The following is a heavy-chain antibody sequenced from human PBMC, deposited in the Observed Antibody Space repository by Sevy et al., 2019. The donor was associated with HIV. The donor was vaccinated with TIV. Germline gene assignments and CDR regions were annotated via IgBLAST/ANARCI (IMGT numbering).Heavy chain of an antibody. D-gene: IGHD3-16*01. CDR1: GFTFISFT. CDR3: ARRGGLTDEGFDI. Sequence: GGSLRLSCAASGFTFISFTMNWVRQAPGKGLEWVSSISNSPSYIYYADSVKGRFSISRDNAKNAMYLQMDILRVEDAAVYYCARRGGLTDEGFDIWGQGTMVTVSS. V-gene: IGHV3-21*01. CDR2: ISNSPSYI. J-gene: IGHJ3*02.